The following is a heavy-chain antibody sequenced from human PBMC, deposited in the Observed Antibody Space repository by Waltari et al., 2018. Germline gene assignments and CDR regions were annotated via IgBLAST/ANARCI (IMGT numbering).Heavy chain of an antibody. CDR3: ARGMSSVWYGPFDY. D-gene: IGHD6-19*01. Sequence: QVQLQESGPGLVKPSETLSLTCTVSGGSINNYYWSWIRQPPGKGLEWIGYIYYSGNTIHNPSLESRGTMSADTSKNQFSLKLSSVTAADTAVYYCARGMSSVWYGPFDYWGQGTLVTVSS. V-gene: IGHV4-59*08. CDR1: GGSINNYY. J-gene: IGHJ4*02. CDR2: IYYSGNT.